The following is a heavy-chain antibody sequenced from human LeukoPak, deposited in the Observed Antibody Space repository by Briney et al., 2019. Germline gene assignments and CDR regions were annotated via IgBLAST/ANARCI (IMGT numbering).Heavy chain of an antibody. V-gene: IGHV3-11*05. CDR2: ITGSSDYA. D-gene: IGHD3-10*01. Sequence: GGALRLSCAASVFSFSDYQMSWIRHAPRKGLEWLLYITGSSDYANYADSVKGRSTIPRDNAKNSLYLQMNGLRAEDTAVYYCTRVGYYDFWGEGTMVTVSS. J-gene: IGHJ3*01. CDR3: TRVGYYDF. CDR1: VFSFSDYQ.